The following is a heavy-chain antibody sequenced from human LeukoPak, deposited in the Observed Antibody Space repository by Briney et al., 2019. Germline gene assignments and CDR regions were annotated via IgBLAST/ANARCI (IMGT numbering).Heavy chain of an antibody. CDR3: ASRISFSFDY. CDR2: INPSGGST. CDR1: GYTFTSYQ. D-gene: IGHD2/OR15-2a*01. Sequence: TSGKVSCKASGYTFTSYQMHWVRQAPGQGLEWMGIINPSGGSTIYAQKFQGRVTMTRDTSTSTVSMELSSLRYEDTAIYYCASRISFSFDYWGQGTLVTVSS. J-gene: IGHJ4*02. V-gene: IGHV1-46*01.